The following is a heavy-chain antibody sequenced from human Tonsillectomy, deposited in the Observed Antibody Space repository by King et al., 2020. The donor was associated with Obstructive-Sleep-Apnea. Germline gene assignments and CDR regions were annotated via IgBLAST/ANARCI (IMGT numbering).Heavy chain of an antibody. Sequence: VQLVESGGGLVQPGRSLRLSCVGSGFSFSEYAIHWFRQAPGKGLEWVSSISWNSGPIGYGDSVRGRFTSSRDNATNSLYLQMNSLRAEDTASYYCAFSAANNGDGNFDSWGRGTLVTVSS. CDR3: AFSAANNGDGNFDS. J-gene: IGHJ4*02. CDR2: ISWNSGPI. CDR1: GFSFSEYA. V-gene: IGHV3-9*01. D-gene: IGHD4-17*01.